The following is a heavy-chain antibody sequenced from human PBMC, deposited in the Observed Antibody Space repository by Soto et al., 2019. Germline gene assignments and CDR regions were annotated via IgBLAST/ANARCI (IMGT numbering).Heavy chain of an antibody. D-gene: IGHD5-12*01. J-gene: IGHJ6*02. CDR1: GGSISSYY. Sequence: PSETLSLTCTVSGGSISSYYWSWIRRPPGKGLEWIGYIYHSGSTNYTPSLKSRVNISVDTSKNQFSLKLSSMTAADTAVYYCARDKDRLQLGGNYYYAMDVWGQGTTVTVSS. CDR3: ARDKDRLQLGGNYYYAMDV. V-gene: IGHV4-59*12. CDR2: IYHSGST.